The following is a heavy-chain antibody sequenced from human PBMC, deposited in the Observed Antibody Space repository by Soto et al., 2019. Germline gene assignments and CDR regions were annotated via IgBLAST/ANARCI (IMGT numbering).Heavy chain of an antibody. CDR2: IWFDGSNK. D-gene: IGHD3-10*01. Sequence: QVQLVESGGGVVQPGRSLGLSCAASGFTFSGYAMHWVRQAPGKGLEWVAIIWFDGSNKYYADSVKGRFTISRDNSKSTLYLQMNSLRGEDTAVYYCASDRGSGRGPFDYWGQGILVTVSS. CDR3: ASDRGSGRGPFDY. CDR1: GFTFSGYA. J-gene: IGHJ4*02. V-gene: IGHV3-33*01.